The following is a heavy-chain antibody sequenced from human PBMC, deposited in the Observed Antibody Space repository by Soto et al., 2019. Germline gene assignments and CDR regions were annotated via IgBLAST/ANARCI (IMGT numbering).Heavy chain of an antibody. Sequence: GGSLRLYCAASGFTFSSYSMNWVRQAPGKGLEWVSYISSSSSTIYYADSVKGRFTISRDNAKNSLYLQMNSLRDEDTAVYYCASHYYGSGSYYLYFDYWGQGTLVTVSS. CDR3: ASHYYGSGSYYLYFDY. CDR2: ISSSSSTI. CDR1: GFTFSSYS. V-gene: IGHV3-48*02. D-gene: IGHD3-10*01. J-gene: IGHJ4*02.